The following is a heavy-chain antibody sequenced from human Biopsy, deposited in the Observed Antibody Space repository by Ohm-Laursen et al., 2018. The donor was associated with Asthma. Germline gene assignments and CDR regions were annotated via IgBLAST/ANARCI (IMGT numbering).Heavy chain of an antibody. V-gene: IGHV4-4*03. CDR3: ARAGQCSSTSCYNPGWFDP. CDR1: GGSISSGAYY. CDR2: INHSGST. Sequence: PGTLSLTCTVSGGSISSGAYYWSWVRQPPGKGLEWIGEINHSGSTNYNPSLKSRVTISVDTSKSQFSLKLSSVTAADTAVYYCARAGQCSSTSCYNPGWFDPWGQGTLVTVSS. J-gene: IGHJ5*02. D-gene: IGHD2-2*01.